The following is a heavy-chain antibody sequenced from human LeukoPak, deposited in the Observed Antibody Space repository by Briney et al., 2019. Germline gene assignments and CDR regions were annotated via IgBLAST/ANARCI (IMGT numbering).Heavy chain of an antibody. D-gene: IGHD2-2*01. Sequence: SVKVSCKASGGTFSSYAISWVRQAPGQGPEWMGRIIPILGIANYAQKFQGRVTITADKSTSTACMELSSLRSEDTAVYYCARDPPAYCSSTSCYSLSSWGQGTLVTVSS. CDR3: ARDPPAYCSSTSCYSLSS. CDR2: IIPILGIA. V-gene: IGHV1-69*04. CDR1: GGTFSSYA. J-gene: IGHJ5*02.